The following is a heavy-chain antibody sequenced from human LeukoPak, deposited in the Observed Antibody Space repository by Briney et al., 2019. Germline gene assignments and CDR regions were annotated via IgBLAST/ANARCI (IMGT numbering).Heavy chain of an antibody. CDR2: TYYRFKWYN. Sequence: SQTLSLTCVISGESVSNNSAVWNWIRQSPSRGLEWLGGTYYRFKWYNDYQVSMKSRITINPDTSKNQFSLQLHSVSPEDTAVYYCARGTAVLASGYLSLWGRGALVTVSS. V-gene: IGHV6-1*01. CDR1: GESVSNNSAV. J-gene: IGHJ2*01. CDR3: ARGTAVLASGYLSL. D-gene: IGHD6-13*01.